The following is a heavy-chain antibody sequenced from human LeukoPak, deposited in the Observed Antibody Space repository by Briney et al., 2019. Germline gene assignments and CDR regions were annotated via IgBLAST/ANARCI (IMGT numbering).Heavy chain of an antibody. CDR3: AREQYSSGWYDQFDY. CDR1: GFTLSYYW. J-gene: IGHJ4*02. D-gene: IGHD6-19*01. Sequence: PGGSLRLSCAASGFTLSYYWMHWVRQVPGKVLVWVSRINSDGSSTNYADSVKGRFTISRDDAKNTLNLQMNSLRAEDTAVYYCAREQYSSGWYDQFDYWGQGTLVTVSS. V-gene: IGHV3-74*01. CDR2: INSDGSST.